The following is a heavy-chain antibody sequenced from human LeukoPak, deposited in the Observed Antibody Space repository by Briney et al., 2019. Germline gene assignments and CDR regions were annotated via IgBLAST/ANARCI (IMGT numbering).Heavy chain of an antibody. CDR3: ARRPGSGWYGRYFDL. V-gene: IGHV4-34*01. CDR2: INHSGST. D-gene: IGHD6-19*01. Sequence: GTLSLTCAVYGGSFSGYYWSWIRQPPGKGLEWIGEINHSGSTNYNPSLKSRVTISVDTSKNQFSLKLSSVTAADTAVYYCARRPGSGWYGRYFDLWGRGTLVTVSS. J-gene: IGHJ2*01. CDR1: GGSFSGYY.